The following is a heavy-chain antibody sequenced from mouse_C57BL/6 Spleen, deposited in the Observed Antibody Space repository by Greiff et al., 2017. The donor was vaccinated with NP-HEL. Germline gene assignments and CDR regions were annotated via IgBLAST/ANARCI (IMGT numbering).Heavy chain of an antibody. CDR1: GYTFTSYW. V-gene: IGHV1-50*01. Sequence: QVQLQQPGAELVKPGASVKLSCKASGYTFTSYWMQWVKQRPGQGLEWIGEIDPSDSYTNYNQKFKGKATLTVDTSSSTAYMQLSSLTSEDSAVYYCAMGYFDGWGTGTTVTVSS. CDR3: AMGYFDG. J-gene: IGHJ1*03. CDR2: IDPSDSYT.